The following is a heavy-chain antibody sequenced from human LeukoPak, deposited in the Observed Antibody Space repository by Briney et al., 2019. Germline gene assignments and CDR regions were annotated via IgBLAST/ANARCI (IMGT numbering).Heavy chain of an antibody. CDR2: IYYSGST. V-gene: IGHV4-39*01. D-gene: IGHD2-15*01. Sequence: PSETLSLTCTVSGGSISGSSYYWGWIRQPPGKGLEWIGSIYYSGSTYYNPSLKSRVTISVDTSKNQFSLKLSSVTAADTAVYYCARRLVVVVAATRGYYFDYWGQGTLVTVSS. CDR3: ARRLVVVVAATRGYYFDY. J-gene: IGHJ4*02. CDR1: GGSISGSSYY.